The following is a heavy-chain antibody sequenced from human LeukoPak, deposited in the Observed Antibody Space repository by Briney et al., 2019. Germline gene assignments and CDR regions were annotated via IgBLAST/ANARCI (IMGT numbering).Heavy chain of an antibody. CDR1: GFTFSSFA. CDR3: AKRDASGTYDSFDY. J-gene: IGHJ4*02. Sequence: GGSLRLSRAASGFTFSSFAMGWVRQAPGKGLEWVSAISGSGGSTSYADSVKGRFTMSRDNSRNTLYLQMNSLRADDTAVYYCAKRDASGTYDSFDYWGQGTRVTVSS. V-gene: IGHV3-23*01. D-gene: IGHD1-26*01. CDR2: ISGSGGST.